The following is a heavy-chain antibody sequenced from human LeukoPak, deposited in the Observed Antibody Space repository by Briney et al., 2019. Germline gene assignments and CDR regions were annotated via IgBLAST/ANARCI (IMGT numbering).Heavy chain of an antibody. Sequence: SETLSLTCAVYGGSFSGYYWSWIRQPPGKGLEWIGYIYYSGSTNYNPSLKSRVTISVDTSKNQFSLKLSSVTAADTAVYYCARQSNWSQNGAFDIWGQGTMVTVSS. CDR3: ARQSNWSQNGAFDI. CDR2: IYYSGST. CDR1: GGSFSGYY. D-gene: IGHD1-20*01. J-gene: IGHJ3*02. V-gene: IGHV4-59*08.